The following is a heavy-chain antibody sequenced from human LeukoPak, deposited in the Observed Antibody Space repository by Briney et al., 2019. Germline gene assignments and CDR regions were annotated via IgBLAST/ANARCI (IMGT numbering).Heavy chain of an antibody. CDR3: AKDDSYGGNSNSDY. Sequence: PGRSLRLSCAASGFTFDDYAMHWVRQAPGKGLEWVSGISWNSGSIVYADSVKGRFTISRDNAKNSLYLQMNSLRAEDTALYYCAKDDSYGGNSNSDYWGQGTLVTVSS. V-gene: IGHV3-9*01. CDR1: GFTFDDYA. J-gene: IGHJ4*02. CDR2: ISWNSGSI. D-gene: IGHD4-23*01.